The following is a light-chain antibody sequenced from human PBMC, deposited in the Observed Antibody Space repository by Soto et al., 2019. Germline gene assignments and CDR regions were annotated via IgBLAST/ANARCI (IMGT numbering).Light chain of an antibody. J-gene: IGKJ1*01. CDR3: QQSFQTPRT. CDR1: ENITNF. CDR2: AAS. Sequence: DIQMTQSPSSLFASVGDRVTITCRASENITNFLNWYQQKPGKACNLLIYAASTLQSAVPLRFSGSGSGTHFTLTISRLEREDCATYYCQQSFQTPRTFGQGTKVEI. V-gene: IGKV1-39*01.